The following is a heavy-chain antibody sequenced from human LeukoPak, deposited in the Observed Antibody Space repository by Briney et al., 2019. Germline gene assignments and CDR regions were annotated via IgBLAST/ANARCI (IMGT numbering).Heavy chain of an antibody. CDR2: IYYSGST. Sequence: SETLSLTCTVSGSSINNYHRCCIRQPPGKGLEWIGYIYYSGSTNYNPSLKSRVTISVDTSKNQVSLKLSGVTAADTAVYYCARSNAFDIWGQGTMVTVSS. CDR3: ARSNAFDI. CDR1: GSSINNYH. J-gene: IGHJ3*02. V-gene: IGHV4-59*01.